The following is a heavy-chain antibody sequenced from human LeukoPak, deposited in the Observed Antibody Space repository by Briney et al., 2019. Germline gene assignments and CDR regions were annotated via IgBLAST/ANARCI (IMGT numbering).Heavy chain of an antibody. CDR1: GGSFSAYS. Sequence: SETLYLTCAVYGGSFSAYSWSWIRQPPGKGLEWIGEINHSGSTNYNASLKSRLTISVDTSKNQFSLKLSSVTAADTAVYYCARVGPYKITMVRGIMGYFDSWGQGNLVTVSS. V-gene: IGHV4-34*01. D-gene: IGHD3-10*01. CDR3: ARVGPYKITMVRGIMGYFDS. CDR2: INHSGST. J-gene: IGHJ4*02.